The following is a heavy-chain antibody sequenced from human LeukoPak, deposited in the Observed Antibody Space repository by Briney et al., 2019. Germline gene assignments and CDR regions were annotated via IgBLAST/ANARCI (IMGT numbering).Heavy chain of an antibody. D-gene: IGHD1-26*01. J-gene: IGHJ4*02. Sequence: ASVKVSRKASGYIFTTFYIHWVRQAPGQGLEWMGIINPSGGNTGYAQKFQGRVTMTRDTSTSTVYMEPSRLRSEDTAMYYCAREVGIRGHFDYWGRGTPVTVSS. CDR1: GYIFTTFY. V-gene: IGHV1-46*01. CDR3: AREVGIRGHFDY. CDR2: INPSGGNT.